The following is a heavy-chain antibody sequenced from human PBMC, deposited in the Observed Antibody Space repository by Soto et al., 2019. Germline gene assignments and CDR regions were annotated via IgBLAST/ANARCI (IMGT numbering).Heavy chain of an antibody. CDR2: XNXXGXT. Sequence: GGSLTPSCAASGLHFSSNDTNWVRGVPGKGLEXISXXNXXGXTXXXDXXXGRFSISRDNAQSALFLQMLSLRDEDTAVYYCARDAAEINSYYIDFWGQGVLVTASS. V-gene: IGHV3-48*02. J-gene: IGHJ4*02. CDR3: ARDAAEINSYYIDF. CDR1: GLHFSSND. D-gene: IGHD3-16*01.